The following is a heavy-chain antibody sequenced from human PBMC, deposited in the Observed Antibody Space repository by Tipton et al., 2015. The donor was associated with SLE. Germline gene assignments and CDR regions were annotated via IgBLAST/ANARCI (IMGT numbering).Heavy chain of an antibody. J-gene: IGHJ4*02. D-gene: IGHD6-19*01. CDR3: TRGPSRSGWDYFDY. Sequence: GSLRLSCAASGFIFSDHYVDWVRQAPGKGLEWVGRSRNRANSFTTEYAASVKGRFTILRDDSENSLYLQMNSLQAEDTAVYYCTRGPSRSGWDYFDYWAQGTLVTVSS. CDR2: SRNRANSFTT. V-gene: IGHV3-72*01. CDR1: GFIFSDHY.